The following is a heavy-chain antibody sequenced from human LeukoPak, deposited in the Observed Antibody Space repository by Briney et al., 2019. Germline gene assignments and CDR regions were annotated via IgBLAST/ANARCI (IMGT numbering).Heavy chain of an antibody. V-gene: IGHV1-69*13. J-gene: IGHJ3*02. CDR3: ATVYRGGGSHDAFDI. D-gene: IGHD1-26*01. Sequence: GASVKVSCKASGGTFSSYAISWVRQAPGQGLEWMGGIIPIFGTANYAQKFQGRVTITADESTSTAYMELSSLRSEDTAVYYCATVYRGGGSHDAFDIWGQGTMVTVSS. CDR1: GGTFSSYA. CDR2: IIPIFGTA.